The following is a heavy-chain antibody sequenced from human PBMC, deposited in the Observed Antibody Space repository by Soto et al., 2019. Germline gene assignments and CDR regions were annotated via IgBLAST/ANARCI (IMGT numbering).Heavy chain of an antibody. J-gene: IGHJ6*02. D-gene: IGHD7-27*01. Sequence: GESLKISCAASGFTFSNYDMHWVRQAPGEGLEWVSGIGDASDTYYPVSVQGRFTVSRDNAKKSLYLQMNSLRAGDTAVYYCARGVLGPGDYYYGMDVWGQGTTVTVSS. CDR1: GFTFSNYD. CDR2: IGDASDT. CDR3: ARGVLGPGDYYYGMDV. V-gene: IGHV3-13*01.